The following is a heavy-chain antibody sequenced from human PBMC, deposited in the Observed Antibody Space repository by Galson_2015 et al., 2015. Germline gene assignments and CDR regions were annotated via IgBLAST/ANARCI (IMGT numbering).Heavy chain of an antibody. Sequence: PALVKPTQPLTLPCTFSGFSLSTSGVGVGWIRQPPGKALEWLAPIYWDDDKRYSPSPKSRLTITKDTSKNQVVLTMTNMDPVDTATYYCAHSPYGDYVLSWYFDLWGRGTLVTVSS. CDR1: GFSLSTSGVG. V-gene: IGHV2-5*02. D-gene: IGHD4-17*01. CDR2: IYWDDDK. CDR3: AHSPYGDYVLSWYFDL. J-gene: IGHJ2*01.